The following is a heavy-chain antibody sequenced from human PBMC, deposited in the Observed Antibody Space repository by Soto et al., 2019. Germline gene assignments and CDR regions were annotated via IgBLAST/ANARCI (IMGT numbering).Heavy chain of an antibody. CDR3: ARGKLDGYYDSSGFYY. CDR2: INHSGST. Sequence: PSETLSLTCAVYGGSFSGYYWSWIRQPPGKGLEWIGEINHSGSTNYNPSLKSRVTISVDTSKNQFSLKLSSVTAADTAVYYCARGKLDGYYDSSGFYYWGQGTLVTVSS. J-gene: IGHJ4*02. D-gene: IGHD3-22*01. CDR1: GGSFSGYY. V-gene: IGHV4-34*01.